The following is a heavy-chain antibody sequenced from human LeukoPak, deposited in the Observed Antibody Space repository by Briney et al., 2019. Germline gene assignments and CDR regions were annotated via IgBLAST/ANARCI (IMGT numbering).Heavy chain of an antibody. V-gene: IGHV3-74*01. CDR3: AKESGYDVDLEY. J-gene: IGHJ4*02. D-gene: IGHD5-12*01. Sequence: PGGSLRLSCAGSGFTFSTYWMHWVRQAPGGGLVWVSGINTDGSTTSYADSVEGRFTISRDNAKNTLYLQMTSLRVEDTALYYCAKESGYDVDLEYWGQGALVTVSS. CDR2: INTDGSTT. CDR1: GFTFSTYW.